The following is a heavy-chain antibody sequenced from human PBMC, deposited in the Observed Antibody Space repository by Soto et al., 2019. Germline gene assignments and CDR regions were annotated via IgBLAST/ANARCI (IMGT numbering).Heavy chain of an antibody. CDR3: AXXGGDCXXXTCXRXXXX. J-gene: IGHJ4*02. D-gene: IGHD2-21*01. CDR1: GYTFTTYD. CDR2: ISTYNGNT. Sequence: GASVKVSCKASGYTFTTYDISWVRQAPGQGLEWMGRISTYNGNTNYAQKLQGRVTMTTDTSTSTAYMELRSLRSDDTAVYYCAXXGGDCXXXTCXRXXXXWGQG. V-gene: IGHV1-18*04.